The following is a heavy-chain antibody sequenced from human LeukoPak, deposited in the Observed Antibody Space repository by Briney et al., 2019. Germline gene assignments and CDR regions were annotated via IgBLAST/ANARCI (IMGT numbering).Heavy chain of an antibody. J-gene: IGHJ4*02. V-gene: IGHV3-23*01. CDR1: GFTFSGYA. CDR3: AKLTRIAAAGTDY. CDR2: LSNSGGNT. D-gene: IGHD6-13*01. Sequence: PGGSLRLSCAASGFTFSGYAMSWVRQAPGKGLEWVSALSNSGGNTYYADSVKGRFTISRDNSKNTLYLQMNSLRAEDTAVYYCAKLTRIAAAGTDYWGQGTLVTVSS.